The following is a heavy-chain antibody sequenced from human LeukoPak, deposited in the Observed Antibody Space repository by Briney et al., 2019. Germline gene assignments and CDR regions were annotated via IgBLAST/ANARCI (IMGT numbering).Heavy chain of an antibody. CDR2: IRYDGGNK. CDR1: GFTFSSYG. J-gene: IGHJ4*02. D-gene: IGHD5-24*01. Sequence: GGSLRLSCAASGFTFSSYGMHWVRQAPGKGLEWVAFIRYDGGNKYYADSVKGRFTISRDNSKNTLYLQMNSLRAEDTAVYYCANLRRDGYNSYWGQGTLVTVSS. CDR3: ANLRRDGYNSY. V-gene: IGHV3-30*02.